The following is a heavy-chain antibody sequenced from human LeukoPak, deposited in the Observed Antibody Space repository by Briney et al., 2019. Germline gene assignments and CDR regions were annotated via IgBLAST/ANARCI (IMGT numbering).Heavy chain of an antibody. CDR2: IYSDGTT. CDR3: ARRGDYDSSGLASGAGIDY. CDR1: ALSVSGNC. Sequence: GGSLRLSCVASALSVSGNCMSWVRQAPGKGLEWVSVIYSDGTTYYSDSVKGRFTISRDNSKNTLYLQMNSLRAEDTAVYYCARRGDYDSSGLASGAGIDYWGQGTLVTVSS. V-gene: IGHV3-53*01. D-gene: IGHD3-22*01. J-gene: IGHJ4*02.